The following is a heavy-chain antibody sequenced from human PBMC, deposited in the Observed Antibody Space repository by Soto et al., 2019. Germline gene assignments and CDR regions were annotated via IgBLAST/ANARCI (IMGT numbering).Heavy chain of an antibody. V-gene: IGHV4-4*02. CDR2: IYHSGST. Sequence: PSETLSLTCAVSGGSISSSNWWSWVRQPPGKGLEWIGEIYHSGSTNYNPSLKSRVTISVDKSKNQFSLKLSSVTAADTAVYYCARETEMTTVTDYYYYGMDVWGQGTTVTISS. D-gene: IGHD4-17*01. CDR1: GGSISSSNW. CDR3: ARETEMTTVTDYYYYGMDV. J-gene: IGHJ6*02.